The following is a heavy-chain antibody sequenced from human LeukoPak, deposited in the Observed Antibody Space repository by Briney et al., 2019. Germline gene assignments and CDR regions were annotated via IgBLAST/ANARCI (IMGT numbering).Heavy chain of an antibody. CDR1: GYSFTSGHY. V-gene: IGHV4-38-2*01. CDR3: ARYCTSTTCILRGFDY. Sequence: SETLSPTCSVSGYSFTSGHYWGWIRQPPGRGLEWIANIYHTGSAHYNPSLKSRVTISVDTSKNQFSLKLSSVTAADTAVYYCARYCTSTTCILRGFDYWGQGTLVTVSS. J-gene: IGHJ4*02. CDR2: IYHTGSA. D-gene: IGHD2-2*01.